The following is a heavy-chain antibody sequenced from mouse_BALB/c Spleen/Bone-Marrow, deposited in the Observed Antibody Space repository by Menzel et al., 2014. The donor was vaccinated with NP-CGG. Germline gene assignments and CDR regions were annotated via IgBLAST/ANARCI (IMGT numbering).Heavy chain of an antibody. D-gene: IGHD4-1*01. CDR1: GFNIKDTY. CDR2: IDPADGNT. J-gene: IGHJ4*01. CDR3: ARWEYYAMDY. Sequence: VQLQQSGAELVKPVASVKLSCTASGFNIKDTYMHWVKQRPEQGLEWIGRIDPADGNTKYDPKFQGKATITADTSSNTAYLQLSSLTSEDTAVYYCARWEYYAMDYWVQGTPVTAPS. V-gene: IGHV14-3*02.